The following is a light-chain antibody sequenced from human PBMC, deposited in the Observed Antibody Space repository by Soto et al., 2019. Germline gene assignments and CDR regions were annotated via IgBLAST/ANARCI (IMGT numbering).Light chain of an antibody. CDR1: SSNIGAGYD. CDR3: QSYDSSLSEV. CDR2: GNS. V-gene: IGLV1-40*01. Sequence: QSVLTQPPSVSGAPGQRATISCTGSSSNIGAGYDVHWYQQLPGTAPKLLIYGNSNRPSGVPDRFSGSKSGTSASLAITGLQAEDEADYYCQSYDSSLSEVFGTGTKVTVL. J-gene: IGLJ1*01.